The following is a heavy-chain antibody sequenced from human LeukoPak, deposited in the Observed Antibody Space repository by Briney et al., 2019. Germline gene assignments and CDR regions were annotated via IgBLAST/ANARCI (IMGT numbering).Heavy chain of an antibody. Sequence: SVKVSCKASRGTFSRYPISCVRQAPGQRLEWMGRIIPIFGTPNYAQKFQARVTITTDKSTSTAYMELSSLRSDDTAVYYCARGPYGWYYFDYWGQGTLVTVSS. V-gene: IGHV1-69*05. CDR3: ARGPYGWYYFDY. J-gene: IGHJ4*02. CDR2: IIPIFGTP. D-gene: IGHD6-19*01. CDR1: RGTFSRYP.